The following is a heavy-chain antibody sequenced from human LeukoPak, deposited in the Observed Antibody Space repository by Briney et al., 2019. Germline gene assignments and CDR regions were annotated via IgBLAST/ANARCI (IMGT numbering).Heavy chain of an antibody. CDR3: ASNVAPGSRYAFDI. J-gene: IGHJ3*02. D-gene: IGHD2-15*01. V-gene: IGHV4-31*03. CDR1: GGSISSVGYY. Sequence: PSETLSLTCTVSGGSISSVGYYWSWIRQHPGKVLEWIGYIYYSGSTYYNPSLKSRVTISVDTSKNQFSLKLSSVTAADTAVYYCASNVAPGSRYAFDIWGQGTMVTVSS. CDR2: IYYSGST.